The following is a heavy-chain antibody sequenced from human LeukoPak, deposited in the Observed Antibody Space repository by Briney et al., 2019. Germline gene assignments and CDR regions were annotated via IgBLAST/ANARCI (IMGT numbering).Heavy chain of an antibody. Sequence: SETLSLTCSVSTGSVIPYYWSWIRQPAGKEFQWIGRIYPTGSTDYNPSIKSQVTMSVDTSKKQISLNLTSVTAADTAVYYCARGSLGIAAHDSWGQGTLVTVSS. CDR2: IYPTGST. J-gene: IGHJ4*02. CDR3: ARGSLGIAAHDS. V-gene: IGHV4-4*07. D-gene: IGHD6-13*01. CDR1: TGSVIPYY.